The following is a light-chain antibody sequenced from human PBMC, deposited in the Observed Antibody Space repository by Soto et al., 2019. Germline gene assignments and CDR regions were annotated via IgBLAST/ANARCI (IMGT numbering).Light chain of an antibody. V-gene: IGKV3-20*01. CDR1: QSVSHSY. J-gene: IGKJ1*01. CDR2: AAA. Sequence: EIVWTQSPGILSLSPGERATLSCRARQSVSHSYLAWYQQKPGQAPRLLMYAAANRATGIPDRFSGSGSGTDFTLTISRLEPEDLAVYYCQQFPTWTFGQGTKVQIQ. CDR3: QQFPTWT.